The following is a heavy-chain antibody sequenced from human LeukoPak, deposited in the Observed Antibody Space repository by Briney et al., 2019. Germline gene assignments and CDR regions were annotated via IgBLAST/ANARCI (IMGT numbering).Heavy chain of an antibody. V-gene: IGHV4-59*01. D-gene: IGHD1-26*01. CDR2: IYYSGST. J-gene: IGHJ4*02. CDR3: ASHQKYSGSCCPPDY. Sequence: SEPLSLTCTVSGGSISSYYWSWIRQPPGKGLEWIGYIYYSGSTNYNPSLKSRVTISVDTSKNQFSLKLSSVTAADTAVYYCASHQKYSGSCCPPDYWGQGTLVTVSS. CDR1: GGSISSYY.